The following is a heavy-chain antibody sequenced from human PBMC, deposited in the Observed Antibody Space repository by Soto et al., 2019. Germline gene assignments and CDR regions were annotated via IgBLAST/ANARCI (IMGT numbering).Heavy chain of an antibody. D-gene: IGHD2-2*01. V-gene: IGHV4-39*07. Sequence: SETLSLTCTVSGGSVSSSGSHYWGWIRQPPGQGLEWIGYIYDTGSTYYNPSLKSRVTISVDTSKNQFSLKLSSVTAADTAVYYCARVPDYWGQGILVTVSS. CDR3: ARVPDY. J-gene: IGHJ4*02. CDR2: IYDTGST. CDR1: GGSVSSSGSHY.